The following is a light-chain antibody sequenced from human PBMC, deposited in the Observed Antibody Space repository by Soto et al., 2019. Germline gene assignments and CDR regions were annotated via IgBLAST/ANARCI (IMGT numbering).Light chain of an antibody. Sequence: QSVLTQPPSVSGDPGQRVTISCTGSSSNIGAGYDVHWYQQLPGTAPKLLIYGNSNRPSGVPDRLSGSKSGTSASLAITGLQAEDETDYYCQSYDSSLSGYVVFGGGTKLTVL. V-gene: IGLV1-40*01. CDR1: SSNIGAGYD. CDR3: QSYDSSLSGYVV. CDR2: GNS. J-gene: IGLJ2*01.